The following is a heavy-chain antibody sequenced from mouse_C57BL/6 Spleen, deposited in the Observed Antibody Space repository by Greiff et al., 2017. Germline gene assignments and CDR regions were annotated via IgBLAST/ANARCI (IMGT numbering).Heavy chain of an antibody. CDR3: ARFGDYAAWFAY. D-gene: IGHD2-4*01. CDR1: GFNIKDYY. J-gene: IGHJ3*01. Sequence: EVQLQQSGAELVKPGASVKLSCTASGFNIKDYYMHWVKQRTEQGLEWIGRIDPEDGATKYAPKFQGKATITADSSSNTAYLQLSSLTSEDTAVYYCARFGDYAAWFAYWGQGTLVTVSA. V-gene: IGHV14-2*01. CDR2: IDPEDGAT.